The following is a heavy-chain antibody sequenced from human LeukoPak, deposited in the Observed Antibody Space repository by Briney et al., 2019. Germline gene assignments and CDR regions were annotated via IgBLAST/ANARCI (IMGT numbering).Heavy chain of an antibody. CDR1: GFTFSNYW. J-gene: IGHJ4*02. CDR3: ARDVSRLNFDY. CDR2: IKEDGTEK. V-gene: IGHV3-7*01. Sequence: GGSLRLSCAASGFTFSNYWMGWVRQPPGKGLQWVANIKEDGTEKYYVDSVKGRFTISRDNAKNSVYLQMNSLRVEDTAVYYCARDVSRLNFDYWGQGTLVTVSS. D-gene: IGHD3-22*01.